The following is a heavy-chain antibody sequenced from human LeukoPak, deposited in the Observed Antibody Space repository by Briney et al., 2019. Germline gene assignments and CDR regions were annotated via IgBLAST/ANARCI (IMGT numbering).Heavy chain of an antibody. CDR3: AKARVATRAALGY. Sequence: GGSLRLSCAASGFTFSNYAMSWVRQAPGKGLEWVSGISDSGDSTYYADSVKGRFTISRDNSKNTLYLQMNSLRAEDTAVYYCAKARVATRAALGYWGQGTLVTVSS. V-gene: IGHV3-23*01. J-gene: IGHJ4*02. CDR2: ISDSGDST. D-gene: IGHD6-6*01. CDR1: GFTFSNYA.